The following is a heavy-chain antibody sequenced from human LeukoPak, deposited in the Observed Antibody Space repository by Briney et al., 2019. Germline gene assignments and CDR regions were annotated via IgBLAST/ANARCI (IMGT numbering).Heavy chain of an antibody. Sequence: PGGSLRLSCAASGFTFDDYGMNWVRQAAGKGLEWVSGINSIGDSTGYAVSVKGRFTISRDNAKNSLFLQMTSLRAEDTALYYCARLPIGYYYYYMDVWGKGTTVTVSS. V-gene: IGHV3-20*04. CDR1: GFTFDDYG. CDR3: ARLPIGYYYYYMDV. D-gene: IGHD3-10*01. J-gene: IGHJ6*03. CDR2: INSIGDST.